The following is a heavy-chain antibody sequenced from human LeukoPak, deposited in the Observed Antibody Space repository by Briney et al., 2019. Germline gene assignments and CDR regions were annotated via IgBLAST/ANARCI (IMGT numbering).Heavy chain of an antibody. Sequence: GASVKVSCKASGGTFSSYAIRWVRQAHGQGVEWMGRIIPMFGTANYAQKLQGRVTITTDESTSTAYMELSSLRSEDTAVYYCARAGESGYSYALDYWGQGTLVTVSS. CDR3: ARAGESGYSYALDY. V-gene: IGHV1-69*05. D-gene: IGHD5-18*01. J-gene: IGHJ4*02. CDR1: GGTFSSYA. CDR2: IIPMFGTA.